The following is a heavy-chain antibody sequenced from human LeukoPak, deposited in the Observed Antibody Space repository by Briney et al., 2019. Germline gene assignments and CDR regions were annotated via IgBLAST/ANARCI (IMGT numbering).Heavy chain of an antibody. CDR2: INTDGSIT. CDR3: ARGRGGSYHY. Sequence: PGGSLRLSCAASGFTFSNDWMHWVRQAPGKGLVWVSRINTDGSITTYADSVKGRFTISRDNAKNTLYLQMNSLRVEDTAVYYCARGRGGSYHYWGQGTLVTVSS. D-gene: IGHD1-26*01. CDR1: GFTFSNDW. V-gene: IGHV3-74*01. J-gene: IGHJ4*02.